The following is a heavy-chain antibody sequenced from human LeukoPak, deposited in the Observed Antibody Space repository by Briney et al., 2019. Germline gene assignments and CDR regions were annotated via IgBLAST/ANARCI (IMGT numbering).Heavy chain of an antibody. D-gene: IGHD2-15*01. CDR1: GYTFTSYG. Sequence: GASVKVSCKASGYTFTSYGISWVRQAPGQGLEWMGWINPNSGGTNYAQKFQGRVTMTRDTSISTAYMELSRLRSDDTAVYYCARDREYCSGGSCYEEGDYWGQGTLVTVSS. J-gene: IGHJ4*02. V-gene: IGHV1-2*02. CDR2: INPNSGGT. CDR3: ARDREYCSGGSCYEEGDY.